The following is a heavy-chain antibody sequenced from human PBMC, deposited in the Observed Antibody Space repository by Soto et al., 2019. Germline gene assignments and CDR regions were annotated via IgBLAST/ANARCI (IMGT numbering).Heavy chain of an antibody. Sequence: GGSLRLSCAASGFTFSSYGMHWVRQAPGKGLEWVAVISYDGSNKYYADSVKGRFTISRDNSKNTLYLQMNSLRAEDTAVYYCAKEEGSSWYYYYYGMDVWGQGTTVTVSS. D-gene: IGHD6-13*01. CDR2: ISYDGSNK. CDR3: AKEEGSSWYYYYYGMDV. CDR1: GFTFSSYG. J-gene: IGHJ6*02. V-gene: IGHV3-30*18.